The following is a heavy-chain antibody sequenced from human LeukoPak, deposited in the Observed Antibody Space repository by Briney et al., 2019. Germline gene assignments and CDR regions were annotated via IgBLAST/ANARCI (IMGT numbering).Heavy chain of an antibody. D-gene: IGHD3-16*01. V-gene: IGHV3-23*01. CDR2: ISGSGTRT. J-gene: IGHJ4*02. CDR3: AREPTAAGYVDY. CDR1: GFPFSSYA. Sequence: GGSLRLSCAASGFPFSSYAMSWVRQGPGKGLEWVSAISGSGTRTYYADSVKGRFTVSRDNSKNTLYLQMNSLRAEDTAIYYCAREPTAAGYVDYWGQGTLATVSS.